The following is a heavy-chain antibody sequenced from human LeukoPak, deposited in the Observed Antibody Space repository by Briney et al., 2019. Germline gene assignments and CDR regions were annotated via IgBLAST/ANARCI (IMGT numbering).Heavy chain of an antibody. V-gene: IGHV3-74*01. D-gene: IGHD5-18*01. J-gene: IGHJ4*02. CDR3: ARGHVTAMGTDY. CDR1: GFTFSSYW. CDR2: INTDGSST. Sequence: PGGSLRLSCAASGFTFSSYWMHWVRHAPGKGLVWVSRINTDGSSTNYGDSVRGRFTISRDNTKNTLYLQINSLRAEDTAVYYCARGHVTAMGTDYWGQGTLVTVSS.